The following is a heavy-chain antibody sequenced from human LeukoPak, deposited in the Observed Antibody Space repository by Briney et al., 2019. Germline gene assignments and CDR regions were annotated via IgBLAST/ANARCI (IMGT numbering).Heavy chain of an antibody. Sequence: PGGSLRLSCAASGFTFDDYGMSWVRQAPGKGLEWVSGINWNGGSTGYADSVKGRFTISRDNAKNSLYLQMNSLGAEDTALYHCARVDYYDSSGHTSYYMDVWGKGTTVTISS. J-gene: IGHJ6*03. CDR1: GFTFDDYG. CDR3: ARVDYYDSSGHTSYYMDV. D-gene: IGHD3-22*01. V-gene: IGHV3-20*01. CDR2: INWNGGST.